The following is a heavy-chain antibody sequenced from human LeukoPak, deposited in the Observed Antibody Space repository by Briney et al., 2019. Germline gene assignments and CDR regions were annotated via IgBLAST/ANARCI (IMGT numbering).Heavy chain of an antibody. D-gene: IGHD3-10*01. V-gene: IGHV3-23*01. CDR1: GFTFSSYG. Sequence: TGGSLRLSCAASGFTFSSYGMSWVRQAPGKGLEWVSAISGSGGSTYYADSVKGRFTISRDNSKNTLYLQMNSLRAEDTAVYYCARARGRTGSFDYWGQGTLVTVSS. CDR3: ARARGRTGSFDY. CDR2: ISGSGGST. J-gene: IGHJ4*02.